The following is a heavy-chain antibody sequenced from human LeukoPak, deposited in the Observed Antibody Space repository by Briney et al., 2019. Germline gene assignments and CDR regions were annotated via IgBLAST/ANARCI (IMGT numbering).Heavy chain of an antibody. J-gene: IGHJ4*02. Sequence: GGSLRLSCAASGFTFSSYAMSWVRQAPGKGLEWVSAISGSGGSTYYADSVRGRFTVSRDSSKNTLYLQMGSLRAEDTAVYFCAKDGGAYYYDRSGPHDYWGQGTLVTVSS. CDR2: ISGSGGST. CDR3: AKDGGAYYYDRSGPHDY. V-gene: IGHV3-23*01. CDR1: GFTFSSYA. D-gene: IGHD3-22*01.